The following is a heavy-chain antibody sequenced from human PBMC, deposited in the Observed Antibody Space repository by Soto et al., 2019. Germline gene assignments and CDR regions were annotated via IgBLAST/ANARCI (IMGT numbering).Heavy chain of an antibody. Sequence: SETLSLTCAVHGASLSDYYWNWVRQSPEKGLEWIGEITHTGSTNYNPSLKSRVTISRDTSKSQFSLNLSFVTAADTAVYYCARGRLGRSGYDLDNWGQGTLVT. J-gene: IGHJ4*02. CDR2: ITHTGST. V-gene: IGHV4-34*01. CDR3: ARGRLGRSGYDLDN. D-gene: IGHD5-12*01. CDR1: GASLSDYY.